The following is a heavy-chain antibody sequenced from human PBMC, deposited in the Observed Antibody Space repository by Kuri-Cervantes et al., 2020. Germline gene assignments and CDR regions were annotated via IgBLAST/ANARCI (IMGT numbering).Heavy chain of an antibody. D-gene: IGHD5-12*01. J-gene: IGHJ4*02. V-gene: IGHV1-2*02. CDR2: INPNSGGT. CDR3: ARRIGYSGYLGH. CDR1: GYTFTTYY. Sequence: ASVKVSCKASGYTFTTYYIHWVRQAPGQGLEWMGWINPNSGGTKYAQKFEGRVTMTRDTSISIVYMELSRLRSDDTAVYYCARRIGYSGYLGHWGQGTLVTVSS.